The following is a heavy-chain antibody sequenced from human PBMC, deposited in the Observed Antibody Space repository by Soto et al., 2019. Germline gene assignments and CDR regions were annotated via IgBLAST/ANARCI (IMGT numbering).Heavy chain of an antibody. D-gene: IGHD3-16*01. J-gene: IGHJ4*02. CDR3: AREGGESSDGLYYFDS. Sequence: PSETLSLTCTVSGGSTSSDNYWSCIRQPPGKGLEWIGHIFYSGNTDYNPSLKSRLAISIDTSKNQFSLKLSSATAADSAVYFCAREGGESSDGLYYFDSWGQGSLVTVSS. V-gene: IGHV4-30-4*01. CDR2: IFYSGNT. CDR1: GGSTSSDNY.